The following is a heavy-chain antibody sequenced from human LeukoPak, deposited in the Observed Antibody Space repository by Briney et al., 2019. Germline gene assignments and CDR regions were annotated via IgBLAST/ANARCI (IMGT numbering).Heavy chain of an antibody. CDR2: INASGGT. D-gene: IGHD4-23*01. V-gene: IGHV4-34*01. Sequence: PSETLSLTCAVYGGSFSGYYWAWIRQPPGKGLEWIGEINASGGTNYNPSLKSRVTISVDTSKNQFSLKLSSVTAADTAVYYCARGFDGGNSDDYFDYWGQGTLVTVSS. CDR3: ARGFDGGNSDDYFDY. J-gene: IGHJ4*02. CDR1: GGSFSGYY.